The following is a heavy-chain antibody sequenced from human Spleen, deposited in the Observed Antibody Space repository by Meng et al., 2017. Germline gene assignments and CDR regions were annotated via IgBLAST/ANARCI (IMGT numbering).Heavy chain of an antibody. CDR2: INHSGST. Sequence: SCAVYGGSFSGYYWSWIRQPPGKGLEWIGEINHSGSTNYNPSLKSRVTISVDTSKNQFSLKLSSVTAADTAVYYCARGSVKRGPGLVDYWGQGTLVTVSS. J-gene: IGHJ4*02. V-gene: IGHV4-34*01. D-gene: IGHD3/OR15-3a*01. CDR1: GGSFSGYY. CDR3: ARGSVKRGPGLVDY.